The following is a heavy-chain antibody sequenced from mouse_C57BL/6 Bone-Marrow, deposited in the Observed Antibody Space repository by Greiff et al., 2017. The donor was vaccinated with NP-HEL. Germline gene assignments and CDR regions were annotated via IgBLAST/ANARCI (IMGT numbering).Heavy chain of an antibody. V-gene: IGHV5-2*01. Sequence: VQLQQSGGGLVQPGESLKLSCESNEYEFPSHDMSWVRKTPEKRLELVAAINSDGGSTYYPDTMERRFIISRDNTKKTLYLQMSSLRSEDTALYYCARRGTGLPYWYFDVWGTGTTVTVSS. CDR2: INSDGGST. D-gene: IGHD2-4*01. J-gene: IGHJ1*03. CDR1: EYEFPSHD. CDR3: ARRGTGLPYWYFDV.